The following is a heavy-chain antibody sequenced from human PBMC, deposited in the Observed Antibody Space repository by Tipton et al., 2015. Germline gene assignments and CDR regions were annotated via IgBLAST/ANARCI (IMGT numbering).Heavy chain of an antibody. CDR1: GGSVSSANYY. Sequence: TLSLTCSVSGGSVSSANYYWSWIRQPPGKGLEWMGYISYSGSTHNNPSLKSRVSISLDTSKNHFSLSLTSVTAADTAIYYCARDLEHGMDVWGQGTTVTVSS. V-gene: IGHV4-61*03. CDR3: ARDLEHGMDV. J-gene: IGHJ6*02. CDR2: ISYSGST. D-gene: IGHD5-24*01.